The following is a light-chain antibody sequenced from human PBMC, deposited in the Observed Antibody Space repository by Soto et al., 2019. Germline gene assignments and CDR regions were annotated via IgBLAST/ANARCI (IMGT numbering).Light chain of an antibody. J-gene: IGKJ5*01. CDR3: QQYGSSLEVT. V-gene: IGKV3-20*01. Sequence: EIVLTQSPGTLSLSPGERATLSCRASQSVSSSYLAWYQQKPGQAPRLLIYGASSRATGIPDRFSGSGSGTDFPLTISRLEPEDLAVYYCQQYGSSLEVTFGQGTRLEIK. CDR1: QSVSSSY. CDR2: GAS.